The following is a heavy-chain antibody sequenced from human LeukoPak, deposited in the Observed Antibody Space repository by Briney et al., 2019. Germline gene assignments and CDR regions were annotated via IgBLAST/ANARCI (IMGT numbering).Heavy chain of an antibody. D-gene: IGHD6-13*01. Sequence: QPGGSLRLSCAASGFGFNIYTMNWVRQAPGKGLEWVSYISSSSSTIYYADSVKGRFTISRDNAKNSLYLQMNSLRAEDTAVYYCARGDSSRGPYFQHWGQGTLVTVSS. CDR1: GFGFNIYT. V-gene: IGHV3-48*04. CDR2: ISSSSSTI. J-gene: IGHJ1*01. CDR3: ARGDSSRGPYFQH.